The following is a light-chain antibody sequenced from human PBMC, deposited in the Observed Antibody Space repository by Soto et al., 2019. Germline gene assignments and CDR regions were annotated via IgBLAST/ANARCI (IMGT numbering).Light chain of an antibody. V-gene: IGLV1-40*01. CDR3: QSFDSDLSAFV. J-gene: IGLJ1*01. Sequence: QSALTQAPSISGAPGQRLTISCTGSSSNIGAGYDVHWFQQFPGTAPRLLIHGNNNRPSGVPDRFSGSESGTSASLAIAGLQAGDEAIYYCQSFDSDLSAFVFGTGTKVTVL. CDR1: SSNIGAGYD. CDR2: GNN.